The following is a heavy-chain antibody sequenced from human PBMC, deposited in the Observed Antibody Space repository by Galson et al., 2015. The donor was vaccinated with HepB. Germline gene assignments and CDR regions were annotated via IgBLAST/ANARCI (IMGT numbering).Heavy chain of an antibody. D-gene: IGHD1-26*01. CDR1: GFTFSSYT. Sequence: SLRLSCAASGFTFSSYTMNWVRQAPGKGLEWVSSISGSYTIYYADSVRGRFTISRDNAKNSLYLQMSSLRDEDTAVYYCARRSSGNSFDYWGRGTLVTVSS. V-gene: IGHV3-48*02. J-gene: IGHJ4*02. CDR2: ISGSYTI. CDR3: ARRSSGNSFDY.